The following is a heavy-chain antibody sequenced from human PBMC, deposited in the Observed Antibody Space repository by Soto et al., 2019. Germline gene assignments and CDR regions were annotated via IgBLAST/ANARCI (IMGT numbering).Heavy chain of an antibody. CDR3: ARVGGYSITSHLDY. CDR1: GFTFDDYG. CDR2: INWNGGST. D-gene: IGHD3-16*01. J-gene: IGHJ4*02. Sequence: EVQLVESGGGVVRPGGSLRLSCAASGFTFDDYGMSWVRQAPGKGLEWVSGINWNGGSTGYADSVKGRFTISRDNVNYSLYLQMNSLRAEDTALYYCARVGGYSITSHLDYWGQGTLVTVSS. V-gene: IGHV3-20*04.